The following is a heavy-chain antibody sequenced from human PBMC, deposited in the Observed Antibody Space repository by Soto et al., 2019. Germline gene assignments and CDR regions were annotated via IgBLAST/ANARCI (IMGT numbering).Heavy chain of an antibody. J-gene: IGHJ3*02. CDR3: AKDLANIVVVVAATVAGAFDI. CDR2: ISGSGGST. Sequence: AGSLRLSCAASGFTFSSYAMSWVRQAPGKGLEWVSAISGSGGSTYYADSVKGRFTISRDNSKNTLYLQMNSLRAEDTAVYYCAKDLANIVVVVAATVAGAFDIWGQGTMDTVS. D-gene: IGHD2-15*01. V-gene: IGHV3-23*01. CDR1: GFTFSSYA.